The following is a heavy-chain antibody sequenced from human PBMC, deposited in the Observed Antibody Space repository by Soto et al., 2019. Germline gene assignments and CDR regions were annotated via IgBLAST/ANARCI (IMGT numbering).Heavy chain of an antibody. D-gene: IGHD3-22*01. CDR2: ISAYNGNT. CDR1: GYTFTSYG. CDR3: ATALVWYYYDSSGAGY. V-gene: IGHV1-18*01. J-gene: IGHJ4*02. Sequence: ASVKVSCKASGYTFTSYGISWVRQAPGQGLEWMGWISAYNGNTNYAQKFQGRVTMTEDTSTDTAYMELSSLRSEDTAVYYCATALVWYYYDSSGAGYWGQGTLVTVSS.